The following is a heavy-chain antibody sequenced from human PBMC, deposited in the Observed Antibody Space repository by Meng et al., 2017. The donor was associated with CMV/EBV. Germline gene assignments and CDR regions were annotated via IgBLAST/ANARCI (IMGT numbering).Heavy chain of an antibody. J-gene: IGHJ6*02. CDR2: IYSGGST. D-gene: IGHD2-2*01. V-gene: IGHV3-53*01. CDR1: GFTVSSNY. Sequence: GGFLRLSCAASGFTVSSNYMSWVRQAPGKGREWVSVIYSGGSTYYADSVKGRFTISRDNSKNTLYLQMNSLRAEDTAVYYCARVVVVQAATTLRYYYYGMDVWGQGTTVTVSS. CDR3: ARVVVVQAATTLRYYYYGMDV.